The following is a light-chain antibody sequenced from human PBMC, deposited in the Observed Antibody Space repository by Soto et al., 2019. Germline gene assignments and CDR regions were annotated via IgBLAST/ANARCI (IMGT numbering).Light chain of an antibody. CDR1: QSVGSN. J-gene: IGKJ2*01. CDR3: HQYNNWPGT. Sequence: EIVMTQSPATLSLSPGERATLSCRASQSVGSNLAWYQQKPCQAPRLLMYGASTRATGCPTRFIGSWSGTEFTLTISSLPSEDSAVLYWHQYNNWPGTFGQGTKLEIK. V-gene: IGKV3-15*01. CDR2: GAS.